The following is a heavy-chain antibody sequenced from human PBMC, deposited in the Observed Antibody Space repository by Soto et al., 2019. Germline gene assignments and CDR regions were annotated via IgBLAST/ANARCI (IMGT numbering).Heavy chain of an antibody. V-gene: IGHV4-31*03. CDR2: NYYSWST. J-gene: IGHJ4*02. CDR1: GGSISSGGYY. D-gene: IGHD3-22*01. CDR3: ARWSVGDSSGYLDY. Sequence: QVQLQESGPGLVKPSQTLSLTCTVAGGSISSGGYYWSWIRQHPGKGMEWFGYNYYSWSTYYNPYLKSRVTISVDTSKNQFSLKLSSVTAADTAVYYCARWSVGDSSGYLDYWGQGTLVTVSS.